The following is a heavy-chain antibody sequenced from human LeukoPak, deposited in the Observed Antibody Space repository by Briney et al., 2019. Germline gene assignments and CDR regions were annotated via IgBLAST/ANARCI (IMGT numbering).Heavy chain of an antibody. Sequence: GGSLRLSCAASGFTFDDYATHWVRHTPGKGLEWVSGISWNSGSIGYADSVKGRFTISRDNSKNTLYLQMNSLRAEDTAVYYCAKDRKMGLPDAFDIWGQGTMVTVSS. V-gene: IGHV3-9*01. J-gene: IGHJ3*02. D-gene: IGHD5-12*01. CDR3: AKDRKMGLPDAFDI. CDR2: ISWNSGSI. CDR1: GFTFDDYA.